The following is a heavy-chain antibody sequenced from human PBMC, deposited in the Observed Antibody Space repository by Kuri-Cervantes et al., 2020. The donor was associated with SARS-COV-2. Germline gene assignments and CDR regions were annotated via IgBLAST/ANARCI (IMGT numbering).Heavy chain of an antibody. J-gene: IGHJ3*01. CDR2: IGTAGDT. CDR3: ASGDGYNPNDGFDF. Sequence: GESLKISCAASGFTFSSYDMHWVRQATGKGLEWVTAIGTAGDTYYLGSLKGRFTISRDNSKNTLYLQMNSLRADDTAVYYCASGDGYNPNDGFDFCAQGPMVTVSS. D-gene: IGHD5-24*01. V-gene: IGHV3-13*01. CDR1: GFTFSSYD.